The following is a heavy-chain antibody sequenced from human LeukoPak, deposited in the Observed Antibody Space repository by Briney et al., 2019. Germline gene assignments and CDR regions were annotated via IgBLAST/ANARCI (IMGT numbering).Heavy chain of an antibody. J-gene: IGHJ4*02. V-gene: IGHV1-69*01. CDR3: ARASEMATQFDY. D-gene: IGHD5-24*01. CDR2: IIPIFGTA. Sequence: SVKVSCKASGGTFSSYDISWVRQAPGQGLEWMGGIIPIFGTANYAQKFQGRVTITADESTSTAYMELSSLRSEDTAVYYCARASEMATQFDYWGQGTLVTVSS. CDR1: GGTFSSYD.